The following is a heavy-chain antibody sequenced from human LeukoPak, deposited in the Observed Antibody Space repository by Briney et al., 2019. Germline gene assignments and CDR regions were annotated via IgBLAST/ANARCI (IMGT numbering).Heavy chain of an antibody. V-gene: IGHV1-69*05. CDR1: GGTFSSYA. D-gene: IGHD3-22*01. CDR3: ASNNYYDTYYFDY. CDR2: IIPIFGTA. Sequence: VKVSCKASGGTFSSYAISWVRQAPGQGLEWMGGIIPIFGTANYAQKFQGRVTITTDESTSTAYMELSSLRSEDTAVYYCASNNYYDTYYFDYWGQGTLVTVSS. J-gene: IGHJ4*02.